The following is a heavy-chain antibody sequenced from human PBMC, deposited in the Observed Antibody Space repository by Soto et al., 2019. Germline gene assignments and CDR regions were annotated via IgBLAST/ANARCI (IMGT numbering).Heavy chain of an antibody. CDR3: ARHNEWLVRAFDY. Sequence: SETLSLTCTVSGGSISTSSYYWGWIRQPPGKGLEWIGSIYYGGSTYYNPSLKSRVTISVDTSKNQFSLKLSSVTAADTAVYYCARHNEWLVRAFDYWGQGTLVTVSS. D-gene: IGHD6-19*01. CDR2: IYYGGST. V-gene: IGHV4-39*01. J-gene: IGHJ4*02. CDR1: GGSISTSSYY.